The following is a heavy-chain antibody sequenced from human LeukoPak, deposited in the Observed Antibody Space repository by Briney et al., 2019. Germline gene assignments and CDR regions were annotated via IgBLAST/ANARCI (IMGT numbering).Heavy chain of an antibody. CDR3: ARDGSHWEFDL. Sequence: ASVKVSCKASGYTFTDYYLHWVRQAPGQGLECVGWINPTSGRTNYAQKFRDRVTLARDTSSNTSYMELTRLTSDDTAVYFCARDGSHWEFDLWGQGTLVTVSS. CDR1: GYTFTDYY. V-gene: IGHV1-2*02. CDR2: INPTSGRT. D-gene: IGHD7-27*01. J-gene: IGHJ4*02.